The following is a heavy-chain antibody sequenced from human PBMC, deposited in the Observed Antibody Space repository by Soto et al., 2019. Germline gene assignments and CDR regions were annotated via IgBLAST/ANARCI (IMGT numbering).Heavy chain of an antibody. V-gene: IGHV4-4*07. D-gene: IGHD2-21*02. CDR2: IYTSGNT. CDR1: GGSISNYY. Sequence: QVQMQESGPGLVKPSETLSLTCTVSGGSISNYYWSWIRQPAGKGLEWIGRIYTSGNTNYNPSLKGRVTMSVDMSKNQFSLKLSCVAAADTAVYYCARDDIGDNGRAFDPWGQGTLGTVSS. J-gene: IGHJ5*02. CDR3: ARDDIGDNGRAFDP.